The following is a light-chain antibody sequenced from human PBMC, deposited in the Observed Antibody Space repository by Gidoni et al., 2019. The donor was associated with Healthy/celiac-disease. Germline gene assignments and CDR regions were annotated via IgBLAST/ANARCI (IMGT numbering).Light chain of an antibody. J-gene: IGKJ1*01. CDR1: QSVSSN. CDR2: GAS. V-gene: IGKV3-15*01. CDR3: QQYNNWPLA. Sequence: DIVMTQSPATLSVSPGERATLSCRASQSVSSNLAWYQQKPGQAPRLFTYGASTRATGIPARFSGSGSGTEFTLTISSLQSEDFAVYYCQQYNNWPLAFGQETKVEIK.